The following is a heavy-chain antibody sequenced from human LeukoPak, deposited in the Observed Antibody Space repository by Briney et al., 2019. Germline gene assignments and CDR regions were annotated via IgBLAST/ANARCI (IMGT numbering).Heavy chain of an antibody. V-gene: IGHV3-21*01. CDR1: GFTFSSYS. CDR3: ARDTRMTTVTYYYYYYMDV. J-gene: IGHJ6*03. D-gene: IGHD4-17*01. CDR2: ISSSSYI. Sequence: GGSLRLSCAASGFTFSSYSMNWVRQAPGKGLEWVSSISSSSYIYYADSVKGRFTISRDNAKNSLYLQMNSLRAEDTAVYYCARDTRMTTVTYYYYYYMDVWGKGTTVTVSS.